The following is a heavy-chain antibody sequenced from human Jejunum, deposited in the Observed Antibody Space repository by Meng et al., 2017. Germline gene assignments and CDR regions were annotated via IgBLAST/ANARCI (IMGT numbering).Heavy chain of an antibody. CDR1: GGIFSSYL. V-gene: IGHV1-69*13. CDR2: IIPILGTP. J-gene: IGHJ3*02. Sequence: SVKVSCKTSGGIFSSYLISWVRQAPGQGLEWMGGIIPILGTPNYAQKFQDRITITADESTSTAYMELRSLTSEDTDMYYCSGGLGRYPNPGPFYIGGQGTMGTVSS. D-gene: IGHD1-26*01. CDR3: SGGLGRYPNPGPFYI.